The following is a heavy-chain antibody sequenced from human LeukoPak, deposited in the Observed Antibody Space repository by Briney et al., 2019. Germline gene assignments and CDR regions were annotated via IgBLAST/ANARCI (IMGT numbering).Heavy chain of an antibody. J-gene: IGHJ5*02. Sequence: SETLSLTCTVSGGSISSSSYYWGWIRQSPGKGLEWIGYIYSNGSTYSNPSLKSRLTISIYTSRNQFSLRLSSVTAADTAVYYCAKTGWRGGGTFNEFDPWGQGTLVTVSS. V-gene: IGHV4-30-4*08. D-gene: IGHD1-14*01. CDR2: IYSNGST. CDR3: AKTGWRGGGTFNEFDP. CDR1: GGSISSSSYY.